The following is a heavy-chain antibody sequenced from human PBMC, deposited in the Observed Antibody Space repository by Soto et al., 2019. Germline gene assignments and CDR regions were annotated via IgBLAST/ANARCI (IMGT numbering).Heavy chain of an antibody. CDR1: GGSISSSSYY. D-gene: IGHD3-22*01. Sequence: PSETLSLTCTVSGGSISSSSYYWGWIRQPPGKGLEWTGSIYYSGSTYYNPSLKSRVTISVDTSKNQFSLKLSSVTAADTAVYYCARHYYDSSGYLYWGQGTLVTVSS. V-gene: IGHV4-39*01. CDR3: ARHYYDSSGYLY. CDR2: IYYSGST. J-gene: IGHJ4*02.